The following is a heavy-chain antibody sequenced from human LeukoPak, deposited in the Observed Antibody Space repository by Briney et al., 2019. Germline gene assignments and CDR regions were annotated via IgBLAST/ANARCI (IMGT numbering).Heavy chain of an antibody. J-gene: IGHJ3*02. CDR1: GFTVSRNY. CDR2: IYSGATT. CDR3: ASRLDLTGYRDFDI. V-gene: IGHV3-53*01. Sequence: HPGGSLRLSCAASGFTVSRNYMSWVRQAPGKGLEWVSVIYSGATTYYADSVKGRFTISRDNSKNTLYLQMNSLRAEDTAVYYCASRLDLTGYRDFDIWGQGTMVTVSS. D-gene: IGHD3-9*01.